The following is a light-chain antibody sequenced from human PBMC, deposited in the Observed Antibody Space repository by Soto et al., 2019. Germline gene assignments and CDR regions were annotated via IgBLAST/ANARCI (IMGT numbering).Light chain of an antibody. CDR1: RSNIGAKFD. V-gene: IGLV1-40*01. CDR2: GTA. J-gene: IGLJ2*01. Sequence: QSVLTQPPSVYGAPGQRVTISCTGSRSNIGAKFDVHWYQQLPGTAPKLLLSGTANRPSGVPDRFSGSKSGTSASLAITGLQAEDEADYYCQSYDNTLGGHVVFGGGTKLTVL. CDR3: QSYDNTLGGHVV.